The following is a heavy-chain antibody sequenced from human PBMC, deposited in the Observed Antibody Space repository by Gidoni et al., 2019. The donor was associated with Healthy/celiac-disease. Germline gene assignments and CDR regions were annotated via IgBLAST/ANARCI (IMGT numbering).Heavy chain of an antibody. CDR2: IYTSGST. D-gene: IGHD6-6*01. CDR3: AREDPYSSSSAFDY. J-gene: IGHJ4*02. CDR1: VGSISRGRYY. V-gene: IGHV4-61*02. Sequence: QVQLQESGPGLVKPSQTLSLTCTVSVGSISRGRYYCSWIRQPAGKGLEWIGRIYTSGSTNYNPSLKSRVTMSVDTSKNQFSLKLSSVTAADTAVYYCAREDPYSSSSAFDYWGQGTLVTVSS.